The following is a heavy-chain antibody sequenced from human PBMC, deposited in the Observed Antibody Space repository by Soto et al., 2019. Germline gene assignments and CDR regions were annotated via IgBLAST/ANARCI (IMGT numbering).Heavy chain of an antibody. CDR3: GRGGYCRGGSFSGWFDS. CDR1: GVSLTTNNW. J-gene: IGHJ5*01. CDR2: IYKTGNT. V-gene: IGHV4-4*02. D-gene: IGHD2-15*01. Sequence: QVQLQESGPGLVKPSETLSLTCAVSGVSLTTNNWWTWVRQAPGKGLEWVGEIYKTGNTNYNPSLNRRVIASLEKSNNQFFLKLTSVTAAATAIYYCGRGGYCRGGSFSGWFDSWGQGTLVTVSS.